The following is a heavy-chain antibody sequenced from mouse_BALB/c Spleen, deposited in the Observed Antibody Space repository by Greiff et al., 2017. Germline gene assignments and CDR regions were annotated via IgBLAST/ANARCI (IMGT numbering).Heavy chain of an antibody. CDR3: ANGYPYYYAMDY. CDR2: ISDGGSYT. Sequence: EVQLVESGGGLVKPGGSLKLSCAASGFTFSDYYMYWVRQTPEKRLEWVATISDGGSYTYYPDSVKGRFTISRDNAKNNLYLQMSSLKSEDTAMYYCANGYPYYYAMDYWGQGTSVTVSS. D-gene: IGHD2-2*01. CDR1: GFTFSDYY. V-gene: IGHV5-4*02. J-gene: IGHJ4*01.